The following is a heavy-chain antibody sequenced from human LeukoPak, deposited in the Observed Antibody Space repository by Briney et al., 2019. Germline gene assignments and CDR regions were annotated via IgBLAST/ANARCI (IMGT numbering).Heavy chain of an antibody. CDR1: GGSISSYY. Sequence: SETLSLTCTVSGGSISSYYWSWIRQPPGKGLEWIGYIYYSGSTNYNPSLKSRVTISVDTSKNQFSLKLSSVTAADTALYYCARHGATLALNMWGQGTLVTVSS. J-gene: IGHJ4*02. V-gene: IGHV4-59*08. D-gene: IGHD5-12*01. CDR2: IYYSGST. CDR3: ARHGATLALNM.